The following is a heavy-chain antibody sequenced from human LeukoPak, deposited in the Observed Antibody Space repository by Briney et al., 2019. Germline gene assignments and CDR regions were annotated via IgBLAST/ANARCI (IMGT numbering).Heavy chain of an antibody. Sequence: SQTQSLTCTVSGGSISSGSYYWSWIRQPAGKGLEWIGRIYTSGSTNYNPSLKSRVTISVDTSKNQFSLKLSSVTAADTAVYYCARSLGFGELWGQIPWFDPWGQGTLVTVSS. CDR1: GGSISSGSYY. CDR2: IYTSGST. V-gene: IGHV4-61*02. J-gene: IGHJ5*02. CDR3: ARSLGFGELWGQIPWFDP. D-gene: IGHD3-10*01.